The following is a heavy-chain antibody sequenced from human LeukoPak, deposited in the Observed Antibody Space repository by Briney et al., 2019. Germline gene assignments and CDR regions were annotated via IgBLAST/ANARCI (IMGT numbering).Heavy chain of an antibody. J-gene: IGHJ4*02. V-gene: IGHV4-39*07. CDR2: IYYSGST. CDR1: SGSISSSSYY. D-gene: IGHD4-17*01. Sequence: SETLSLTCTVSSGSISSSSYYWGWIRQPPGKGLEWIGSIYYSGSTYYNPSLKSRVTISVDTSKNQLSLKLSSVTAADTAVYYCARGTVTKGLDYWGQGTLVTVSS. CDR3: ARGTVTKGLDY.